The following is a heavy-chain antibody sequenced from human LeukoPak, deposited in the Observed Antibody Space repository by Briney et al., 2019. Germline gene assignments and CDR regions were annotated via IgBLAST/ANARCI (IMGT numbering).Heavy chain of an antibody. J-gene: IGHJ5*02. CDR3: ARSESLWFGELNWWFDP. CDR1: GGTFSSYA. Sequence: ASVKVSCKASGGTFSSYAISWVRQAPGQGLEWVGGIIPIFGTANYAQKFQGRVTITADKSTSTAYMELSSLRSEDTAVYYCARSESLWFGELNWWFDPWGQGTLVTVSS. V-gene: IGHV1-69*06. D-gene: IGHD3-10*01. CDR2: IIPIFGTA.